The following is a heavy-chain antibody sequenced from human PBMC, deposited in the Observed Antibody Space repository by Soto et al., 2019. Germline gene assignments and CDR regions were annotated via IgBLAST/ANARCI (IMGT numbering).Heavy chain of an antibody. CDR1: GGSISSFY. CDR3: AWGSSWFLSYYFQF. Sequence: PSETLSLTCTVSGGSISSFYWSWVGQSPGKGQEWIGYISYSGSTNYNPSLNSRVTISVDTSKKQFSLKLTSVTTADTAVYYCAWGSSWFLSYYFQFWGQGTLVTVSS. V-gene: IGHV4-59*12. CDR2: ISYSGST. J-gene: IGHJ4*02. D-gene: IGHD3-10*01.